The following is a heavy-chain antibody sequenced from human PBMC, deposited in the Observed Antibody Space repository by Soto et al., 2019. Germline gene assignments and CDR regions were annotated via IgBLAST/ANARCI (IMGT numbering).Heavy chain of an antibody. CDR1: GGSFSGYY. J-gene: IGHJ5*02. CDR2: INHSGST. Sequence: SETLSLTCAVYGGSFSGYYWSWIRQPPGKGLEWIGEINHSGSTNYNPSLKSRVTVSVDTSKNQFSLKLSSVTAADTAVYYCARVGIVVVPAAMGNWFDPWGQGTLVTVSS. V-gene: IGHV4-34*01. CDR3: ARVGIVVVPAAMGNWFDP. D-gene: IGHD2-2*01.